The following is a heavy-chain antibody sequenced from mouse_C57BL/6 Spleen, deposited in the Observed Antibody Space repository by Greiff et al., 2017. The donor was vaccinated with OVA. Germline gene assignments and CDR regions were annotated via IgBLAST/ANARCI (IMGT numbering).Heavy chain of an antibody. CDR2: IDPSDSET. Sequence: QVQLQQPGAELVRPGSSVKLSCKASGYTFTSYWMHWVKQRPIQGLEWIGNIDPSDSETHYNQQFQDTATLTVDKSSRPAYMQLSSLTSEDSEVKDGERGGYGNYGARDDGGKGTSGNVAS. CDR3: ERGGYGNYGARDD. CDR1: GYTFTSYW. V-gene: IGHV1-52*01. D-gene: IGHD2-1*01. J-gene: IGHJ4*01.